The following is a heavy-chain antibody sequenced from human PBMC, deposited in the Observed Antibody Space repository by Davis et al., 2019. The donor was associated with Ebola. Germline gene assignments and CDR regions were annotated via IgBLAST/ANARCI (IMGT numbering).Heavy chain of an antibody. D-gene: IGHD2-2*02. V-gene: IGHV3-23*01. CDR2: VSGSGTTT. CDR3: AKASWGPAARPLLDS. Sequence: GESLKTSCAASGFTFRTYAMNWVRQAPGKGLEWVSAVSGSGTTTAYADSVKGRFTISRDNSNNTLYLQMNSRRLEDTARYYCAKASWGPAARPLLDSWGQGTLVTVSS. CDR1: GFTFRTYA. J-gene: IGHJ4*02.